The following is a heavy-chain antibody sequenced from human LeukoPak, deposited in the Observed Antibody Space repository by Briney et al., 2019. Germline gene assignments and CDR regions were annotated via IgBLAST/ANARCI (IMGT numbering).Heavy chain of an antibody. D-gene: IGHD6-19*01. CDR1: GFTFSSYA. V-gene: IGHV3-30*04. Sequence: PGRSLRLSCAASGFTFSSYAMHWVRQAPGKGLEWVAVISYDGSNKYYADSVKGRLTISRDNSKNTLYLQMNSLRAEDTAVYYCAREGSGWYDYFDYWGQGTLVTVSS. CDR2: ISYDGSNK. J-gene: IGHJ4*02. CDR3: AREGSGWYDYFDY.